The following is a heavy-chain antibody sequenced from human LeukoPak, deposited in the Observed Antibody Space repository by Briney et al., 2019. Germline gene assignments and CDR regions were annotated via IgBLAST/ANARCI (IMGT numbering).Heavy chain of an antibody. V-gene: IGHV4-34*01. CDR1: GGSFSGYY. CDR2: INHSGST. D-gene: IGHD2-15*01. Sequence: PSETLSLTCAVYGGSFSGYYWSWIPQPPGKGLEWIGEINHSGSTNYNPSLKSRVTISVDTSKNQFSLKLSSVTAADTAVYYCARGRIQSYYYYYGMDVWGQGTTVTVSS. CDR3: ARGRIQSYYYYYGMDV. J-gene: IGHJ6*02.